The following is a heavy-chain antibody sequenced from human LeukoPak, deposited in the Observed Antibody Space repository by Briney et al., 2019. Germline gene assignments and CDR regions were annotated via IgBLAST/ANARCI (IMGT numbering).Heavy chain of an antibody. CDR1: GGSTSSYY. V-gene: IGHV4-59*08. CDR2: IYYSGST. J-gene: IGHJ4*02. D-gene: IGHD6-19*01. Sequence: SETLSLTCTVSGGSTSSYYWSWIRQPPGKGLEWIGYIYYSGSTNYNPSLKSRLTISIDTSKNQFSLKLSSVTAADTAVYYCARHPGAGTGFVYWGQGTLVTVSS. CDR3: ARHPGAGTGFVY.